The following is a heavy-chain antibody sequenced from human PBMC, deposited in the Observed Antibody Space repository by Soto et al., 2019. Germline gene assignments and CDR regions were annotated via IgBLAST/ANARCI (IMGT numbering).Heavy chain of an antibody. CDR3: ARIASSGRGWDV. CDR2: IKQDGSEE. Sequence: EVQLVESGGGLVQPGGSLRLSCVDSGFTFSSYWMSWVRQAPVKGLEWVGNIKQDGSEENYVDSVKGRFTISRDNAKNSMYLQMNSVRAQDTAVYYCARIASSGRGWDVWGQGTTVVVSS. J-gene: IGHJ6*02. V-gene: IGHV3-7*01. CDR1: GFTFSSYW. D-gene: IGHD3-10*01.